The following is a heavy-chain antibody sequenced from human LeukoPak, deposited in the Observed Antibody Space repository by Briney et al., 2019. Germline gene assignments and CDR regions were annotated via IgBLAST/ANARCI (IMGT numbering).Heavy chain of an antibody. V-gene: IGHV5-51*01. D-gene: IGHD3-10*01. Sequence: GESLKISCKGSGYSFTSYWIGWVRQMPGKGLEWMGIIYPGDSDTRYSPSFQGQVTISADKSISTAYLQWSSLKASDTAMYYCARETYGSGSYFAPFDYWGQGTLVTVSS. CDR1: GYSFTSYW. J-gene: IGHJ4*02. CDR3: ARETYGSGSYFAPFDY. CDR2: IYPGDSDT.